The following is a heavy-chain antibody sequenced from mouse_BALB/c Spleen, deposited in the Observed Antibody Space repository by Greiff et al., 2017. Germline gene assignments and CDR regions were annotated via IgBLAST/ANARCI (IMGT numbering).Heavy chain of an antibody. CDR2: IDPENGNT. CDR1: GFNIKDYY. J-gene: IGHJ3*01. CDR3: ARPDGYPFAY. D-gene: IGHD2-3*01. V-gene: IGHV14-1*02. Sequence: DVKLQESGAELVRPGALVKLSCKASGFNIKDYYMHWVKQRPEQGLEWIGWIDPENGNTIYDPKFQGKASITADTSSNTAYLQLSSLTSEDTAVYYCARPDGYPFAYWGQGTLVTVSA.